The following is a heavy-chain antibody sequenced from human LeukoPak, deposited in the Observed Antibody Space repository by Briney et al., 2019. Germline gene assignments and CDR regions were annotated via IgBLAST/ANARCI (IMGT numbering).Heavy chain of an antibody. J-gene: IGHJ6*02. D-gene: IGHD6-13*01. CDR1: GGSISSSSYY. CDR2: IYYSGST. V-gene: IGHV4-39*07. Sequence: PSETLSLTCTVSGGSISSSSYYWGWIRQPPGKGLEWIGSIYYSGSTYYNPSLKSRVTISVDTSKNQFSLKLSSVTAADTAVYYCARVLTAAARRYYYYGMDVWGQGTTVTVSS. CDR3: ARVLTAAARRYYYYGMDV.